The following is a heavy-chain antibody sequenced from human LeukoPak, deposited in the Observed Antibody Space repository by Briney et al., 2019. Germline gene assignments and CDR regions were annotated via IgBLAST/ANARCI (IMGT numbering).Heavy chain of an antibody. V-gene: IGHV5-51*01. CDR1: GYSFTSYW. D-gene: IGHD3-22*01. J-gene: IGHJ3*02. CDR2: IYPGDSDT. CDR3: ARFLPYTYYYDSSSYSTGTDDAFDI. Sequence: KVGESLKISCKGSGYSFTSYWIGWVRQMPGKGLEWMGIIYPGDSDTRYSPSFQGQVTISADKSISTAYLQWSSLKASDTAMYYCARFLPYTYYYDSSSYSTGTDDAFDIWGQGTMVTVSS.